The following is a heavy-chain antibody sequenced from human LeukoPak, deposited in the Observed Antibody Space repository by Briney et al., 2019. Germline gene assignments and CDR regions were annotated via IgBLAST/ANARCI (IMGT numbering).Heavy chain of an antibody. CDR1: GYSFTSYW. CDR3: ARQNSYYVSGSYSYNWFDP. J-gene: IGHJ5*02. CDR2: IYPGDSDT. D-gene: IGHD3-10*01. Sequence: GESLKISCKGSGYSFTSYWIGWERQTPGKGLGGMGIIYPGDSDTRYRPSFKGRVTISADKSISTAYLQWSSLKASDTAMYYCARQNSYYVSGSYSYNWFDPWGQGTLVTVSS. V-gene: IGHV5-51*01.